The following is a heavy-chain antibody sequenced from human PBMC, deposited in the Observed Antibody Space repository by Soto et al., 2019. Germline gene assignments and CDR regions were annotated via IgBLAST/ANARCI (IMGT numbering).Heavy chain of an antibody. V-gene: IGHV4-34*12. CDR1: GASLGGFH. CDR2: LIHGGST. Sequence: PSETLSLTCAIYGASLGGFHWTWLRQAPGKGLEWIGELIHGGSTNYNPSLKSQVSFSLDTSKNQFSLHLMSVTAADTAVYYCAGSRLGYDYVRQTWRGDGDSFDGWGRGTMV. D-gene: IGHD3-16*01. CDR3: AGSRLGYDYVRQTWRGDGDSFDG. J-gene: IGHJ3*01.